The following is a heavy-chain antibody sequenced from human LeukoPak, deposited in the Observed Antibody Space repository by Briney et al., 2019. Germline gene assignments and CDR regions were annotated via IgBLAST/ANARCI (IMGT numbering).Heavy chain of an antibody. J-gene: IGHJ4*02. D-gene: IGHD3-10*01. CDR1: GDSITSGAYF. CDR2: IYYTRST. CDR3: ARGYYFDSASFFED. Sequence: PSQTLSLTCTVSGDSITSGAYFWNWIRPQPGKGLEWIVYIYYTRSTNYNPSLESRATILLDTSKNEFSLRLSSVTAAETAVYYCARGYYFDSASFFEDWGEGTLVTV. V-gene: IGHV4-31*03.